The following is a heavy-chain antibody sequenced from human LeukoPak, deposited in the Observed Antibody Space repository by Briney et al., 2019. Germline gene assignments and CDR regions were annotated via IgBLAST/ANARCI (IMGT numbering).Heavy chain of an antibody. V-gene: IGHV1-18*01. CDR1: GYTFTSYG. Sequence: ASVKVSCKASGYTFTSYGISWVRQAPGQGLEWMGWISAYNGNTNYAQKLQGRVTVTTDTSTSTAYMELRSLRSDDTAVYYCARDQYNWNDGYYFDYWGQGTLVTVSS. CDR3: ARDQYNWNDGYYFDY. CDR2: ISAYNGNT. J-gene: IGHJ4*02. D-gene: IGHD1-1*01.